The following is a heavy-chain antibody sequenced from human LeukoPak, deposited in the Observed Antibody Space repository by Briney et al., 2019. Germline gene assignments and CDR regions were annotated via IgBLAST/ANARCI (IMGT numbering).Heavy chain of an antibody. D-gene: IGHD2-21*02. CDR2: VYYSGST. Sequence: PSETLSLTCAVSGGSMSPYYWSWIRQPPGKGLEWIGYVYYSGSTNYSPSLKSRLTISLDTSKNQFSLILTSVTAADTAVYYCAREVGDSDSDNWFDPWGQGTLVTVSS. J-gene: IGHJ5*02. V-gene: IGHV4-59*01. CDR1: GGSMSPYY. CDR3: AREVGDSDSDNWFDP.